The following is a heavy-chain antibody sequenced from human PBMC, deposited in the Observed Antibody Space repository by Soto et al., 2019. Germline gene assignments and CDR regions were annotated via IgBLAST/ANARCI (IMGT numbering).Heavy chain of an antibody. Sequence: SETLSLTCTVSGGSISSYYWSWIRQPPGKGLEWIGYIYYSGSTNYNPSLKSRVTISVDTSKNQFSLKLSSVTAADTAVYYCARDRRELLGYDFWSGSLPYYYYGMDVWGQGTTVTVSS. V-gene: IGHV4-59*01. CDR1: GGSISSYY. J-gene: IGHJ6*02. D-gene: IGHD3-3*01. CDR3: ARDRRELLGYDFWSGSLPYYYYGMDV. CDR2: IYYSGST.